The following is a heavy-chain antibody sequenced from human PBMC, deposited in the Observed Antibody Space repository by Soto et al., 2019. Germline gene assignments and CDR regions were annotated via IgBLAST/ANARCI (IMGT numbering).Heavy chain of an antibody. CDR3: ARDRNIEMATIGYLFDY. CDR1: GYTFTGYY. J-gene: IGHJ4*02. V-gene: IGHV1-2*04. D-gene: IGHD5-12*01. CDR2: INPNSGGT. Sequence: ASVKVSCKASGYTFTGYYMHWVRQAPGQGLEWMGWINPNSGGTNYAQKFQGWVTMTRDTSISTAYMELSRLRSDDTAVYYCARDRNIEMATIGYLFDYWGQGTLVTVSS.